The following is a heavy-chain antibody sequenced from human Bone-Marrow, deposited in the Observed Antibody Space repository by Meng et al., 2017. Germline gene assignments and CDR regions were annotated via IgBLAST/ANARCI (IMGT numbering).Heavy chain of an antibody. Sequence: QVQLQESGPGLVKPSQTLSLTCTVSGGSISSGDYYWSWIRQPPGKGLEWMRHIYYSESTQYNPSLRSRVTMSVDTSKNQFSLMLSSVTAADTAVFYCARGGYDYGGSRHMGFDYWGQGTLVTVSS. CDR3: ARGGYDYGGSRHMGFDY. V-gene: IGHV4-30-4*01. D-gene: IGHD4-23*01. J-gene: IGHJ4*02. CDR1: GGSISSGDYY. CDR2: IYYSEST.